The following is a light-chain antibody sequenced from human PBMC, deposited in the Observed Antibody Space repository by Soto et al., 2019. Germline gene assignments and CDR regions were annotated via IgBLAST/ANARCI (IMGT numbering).Light chain of an antibody. CDR1: QSVLYSSNNKNF. Sequence: DIVLTQSPDSLAVCLGERATINCKSSQSVLYSSNNKNFLAWYQQKPGQPPKLLIYWASTRESGVPDRFSGSGFGTDFTLTISSLQAEDVAVYYCQQYYSTPQTFGQGTKVEIK. J-gene: IGKJ1*01. V-gene: IGKV4-1*01. CDR2: WAS. CDR3: QQYYSTPQT.